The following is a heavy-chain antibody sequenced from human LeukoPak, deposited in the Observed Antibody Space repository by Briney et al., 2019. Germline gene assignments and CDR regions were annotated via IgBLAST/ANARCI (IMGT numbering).Heavy chain of an antibody. D-gene: IGHD4-11*01. V-gene: IGHV3-33*06. Sequence: GGSLRLSCAASGFTFSNYGMQWVRQAPGQGLEWVAVIWYDGSKKYYADSVKGRFIISRDDSKNTLYLQMNSLRAEDTAVYYCAKRALDYPRNYYGMDVWGQGTTVTVSS. CDR1: GFTFSNYG. J-gene: IGHJ6*02. CDR3: AKRALDYPRNYYGMDV. CDR2: IWYDGSKK.